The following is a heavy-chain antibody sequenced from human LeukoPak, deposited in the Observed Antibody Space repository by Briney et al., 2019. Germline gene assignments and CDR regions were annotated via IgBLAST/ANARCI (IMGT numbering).Heavy chain of an antibody. CDR3: ARDRVMIMFGGVRDYYGMDV. CDR1: GFTVSSDY. V-gene: IGHV3-74*01. D-gene: IGHD3-16*01. Sequence: GSLRLSCAASGFTVSSDYMSWVRQPPGEGLVWLSRISSDGSITNYADSVKGRFSISRDNAKNTVYLQMDSLRVEDTAVYFCARDRVMIMFGGVRDYYGMDVWGQGTTVTVSS. CDR2: ISSDGSIT. J-gene: IGHJ6*02.